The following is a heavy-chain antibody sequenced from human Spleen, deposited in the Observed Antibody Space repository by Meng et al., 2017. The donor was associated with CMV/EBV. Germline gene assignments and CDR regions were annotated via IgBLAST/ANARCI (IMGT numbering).Heavy chain of an antibody. V-gene: IGHV3-48*03. CDR3: AKILAATPVSYFDS. J-gene: IGHJ4*02. CDR1: GFTFSTYE. D-gene: IGHD6-6*01. CDR2: ISSSGTTI. Sequence: GGSLRLSCAASGFTFSTYEMNWVRQAPGKGLEWVSYISSSGTTIYYAASVKGRFTTSRDNAKNSMYLQMNSLRVEDTAVYYCAKILAATPVSYFDSWGQGTLVTVSS.